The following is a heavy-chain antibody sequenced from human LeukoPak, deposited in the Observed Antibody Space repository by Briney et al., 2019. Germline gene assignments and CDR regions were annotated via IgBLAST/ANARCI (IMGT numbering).Heavy chain of an antibody. CDR2: INPSGGST. J-gene: IGHJ4*02. V-gene: IGHV1-46*01. Sequence: ASVKVSCKASGYTFTSYYMHWVRQAPGQGLEWMGIINPSGGSTSYAQKFQGRVTMTRDTSTSTVYMELSSLRSEDTAVYYCASVRFVRGVIAPSDYWGQGTLVTVSS. CDR3: ASVRFVRGVIAPSDY. CDR1: GYTFTSYY. D-gene: IGHD3-10*02.